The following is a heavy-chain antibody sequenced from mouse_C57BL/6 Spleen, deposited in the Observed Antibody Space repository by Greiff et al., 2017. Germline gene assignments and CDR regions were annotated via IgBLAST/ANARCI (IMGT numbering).Heavy chain of an antibody. CDR1: GFTFSSYA. CDR2: ISDGGSYT. J-gene: IGHJ2*01. D-gene: IGHD4-1*01. V-gene: IGHV5-4*03. Sequence: EVMLVESGGGLVKPGGSLKLSCAASGFTFSSYAMSWVRQTPEKRLEWVATISDGGSYTDYPDNVQGRFTISRDNAKNNLYLHMSHLKSEDTAMYYCARRWDGYFDYGGQGTTLTVSS. CDR3: ARRWDGYFDY.